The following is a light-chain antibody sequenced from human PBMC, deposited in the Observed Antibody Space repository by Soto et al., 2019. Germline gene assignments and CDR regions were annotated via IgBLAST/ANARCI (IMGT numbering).Light chain of an antibody. V-gene: IGKV1-5*03. Sequence: DIQMTQSPSTLSASVGDRVTITCRASQSIMSWLAWYQQKPGKAPKLLIYKASSLESGVPSRFSGSGSGTEFTLTISSLQPDDFATYYCQQYNSYSKTFGQGTKVDI. CDR3: QQYNSYSKT. CDR1: QSIMSW. CDR2: KAS. J-gene: IGKJ1*01.